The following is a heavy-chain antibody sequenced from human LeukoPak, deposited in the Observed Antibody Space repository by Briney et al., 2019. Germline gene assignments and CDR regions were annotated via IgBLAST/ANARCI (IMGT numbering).Heavy chain of an antibody. V-gene: IGHV4-4*07. CDR3: ARDTGTKNWFDP. CDR2: IHSSGST. J-gene: IGHJ5*01. CDR1: GGSISSYY. D-gene: IGHD1-1*01. Sequence: PSETLSLTCTVSGGSISSYYWSWIRQPAGKGLEWIGRIHSSGSTNYNPSLKSRVTMSIDTSRIQFSLKLSSVTAADTAVYYCARDTGTKNWFDPWGQGTLVTVSS.